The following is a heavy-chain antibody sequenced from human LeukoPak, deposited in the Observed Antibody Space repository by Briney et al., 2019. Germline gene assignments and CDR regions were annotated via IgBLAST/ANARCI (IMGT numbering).Heavy chain of an antibody. Sequence: GGSLGLSCAASASGFTFSSYAMSWVRQAPGKGLGWVSAISGSGGSTYYADSVKGWFTISRDNSKNTLYLQMNSLRVEDTAIYYCAKGKDWFDPWGQGTLVTVSS. CDR2: ISGSGGST. V-gene: IGHV3-23*01. CDR3: AKGKDWFDP. CDR1: GFTFSSYA. J-gene: IGHJ5*02.